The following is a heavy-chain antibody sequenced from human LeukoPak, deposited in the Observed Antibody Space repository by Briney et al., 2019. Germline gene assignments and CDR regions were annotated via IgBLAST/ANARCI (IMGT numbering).Heavy chain of an antibody. CDR2: IYASGYT. Sequence: SQTLSLTCTVSGGSLSGGIYSWSWIRQPAGKGLECIGRIYASGYTNYNPSLVSRVTISVDTSKNQFSLNLASVTAADTAVYYCARISPNWGHPLDSWDQGTLVTVSS. D-gene: IGHD7-27*01. CDR3: ARISPNWGHPLDS. CDR1: GGSLSGGIYS. J-gene: IGHJ4*02. V-gene: IGHV4-61*02.